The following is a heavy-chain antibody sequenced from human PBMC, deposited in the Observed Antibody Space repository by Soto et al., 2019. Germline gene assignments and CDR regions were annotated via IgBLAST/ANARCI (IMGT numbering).Heavy chain of an antibody. Sequence: QVQLVESGGGVVQPGRSLRLSCAASGFTFSSYGMHWVRQAPGKGLEWVAVISYDGSNKYYADSVKGRFTISRDNSKNTLYLQMNSLRAEDTAVYYCAKDRGYCSSTSCNAGNYYYGMDVWGQGTTVTVSS. D-gene: IGHD2-2*01. V-gene: IGHV3-30*18. CDR3: AKDRGYCSSTSCNAGNYYYGMDV. CDR1: GFTFSSYG. CDR2: ISYDGSNK. J-gene: IGHJ6*02.